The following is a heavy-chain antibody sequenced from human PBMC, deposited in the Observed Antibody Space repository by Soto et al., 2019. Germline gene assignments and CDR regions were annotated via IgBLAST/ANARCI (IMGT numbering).Heavy chain of an antibody. V-gene: IGHV1-18*01. CDR3: ARDRGSGSYNLGPFYFDY. J-gene: IGHJ4*02. Sequence: ASVKVSCKASGYTLTDYGFSWVRQAPGQGPEWMGWITPYTGNTKFPQKFKGRVTMTTDRFTSTAYMELKSLTFDDTAVYYCARDRGSGSYNLGPFYFDYWGQGTLVTVSS. CDR2: ITPYTGNT. D-gene: IGHD1-26*01. CDR1: GYTLTDYG.